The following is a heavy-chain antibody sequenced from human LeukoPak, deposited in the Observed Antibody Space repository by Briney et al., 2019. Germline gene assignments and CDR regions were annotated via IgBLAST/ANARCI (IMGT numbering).Heavy chain of an antibody. V-gene: IGHV4-59*01. CDR2: IYYSGST. CDR1: GGSISSYY. D-gene: IGHD5-18*01. J-gene: IGHJ4*02. CDR3: ARGGSSYGYYFDY. Sequence: SETLSLTCTVSGGSISSYYWSWIRQPPGKGLEWIGYIYYSGSTSYNPSLKSRLIISVDTSKNQFSLKLNSVTAADTAVYYCARGGSSYGYYFDYWGQGTLVTVSS.